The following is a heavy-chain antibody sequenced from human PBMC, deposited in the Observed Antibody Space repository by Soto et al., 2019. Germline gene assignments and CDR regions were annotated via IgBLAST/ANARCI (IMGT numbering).Heavy chain of an antibody. CDR1: GGTFSSYA. Sequence: SVKGSCKASGGTFSSYAVSWVRQAPGQGLEWMGGIIPIFGTANYAQRFQGRVTITADESTSTAYMELSSLRSEDTAVYYCARRRLGIAAAAGYYYGMDVWGQGTTVTVSS. CDR2: IIPIFGTA. D-gene: IGHD6-13*01. V-gene: IGHV1-69*13. J-gene: IGHJ6*02. CDR3: ARRRLGIAAAAGYYYGMDV.